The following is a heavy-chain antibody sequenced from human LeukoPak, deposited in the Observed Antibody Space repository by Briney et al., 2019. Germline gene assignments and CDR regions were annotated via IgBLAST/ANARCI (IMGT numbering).Heavy chain of an antibody. J-gene: IGHJ3*02. Sequence: SETLSLTCTVSGGSVGSGSYYWSWIRQPPGTGLEWIGYIYYSGSTNYNPSLKSRVTISVDTSKNRFSLKLSSVTAADTAVYYCARDILGSGIINVPYAFDIWGQGTMVTVSS. CDR3: ARDILGSGIINVPYAFDI. CDR2: IYYSGST. V-gene: IGHV4-61*01. CDR1: GGSVGSGSYY. D-gene: IGHD3-10*01.